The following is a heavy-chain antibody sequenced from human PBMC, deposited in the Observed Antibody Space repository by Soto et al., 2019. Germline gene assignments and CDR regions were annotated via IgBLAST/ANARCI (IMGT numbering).Heavy chain of an antibody. CDR2: INHSGST. Sequence: PSETLSLTCAVYGGSFSGYYWSWIRQPPGKGLEWIGEINHSGSTNYNPSLKSRVTISVDTSKNQFSLKLSSVTPEDTAVYYCARDRWGRGWRGTDSFDVWGQGTMVTVSS. CDR1: GGSFSGYY. D-gene: IGHD6-19*01. J-gene: IGHJ3*01. V-gene: IGHV4-34*01. CDR3: ARDRWGRGWRGTDSFDV.